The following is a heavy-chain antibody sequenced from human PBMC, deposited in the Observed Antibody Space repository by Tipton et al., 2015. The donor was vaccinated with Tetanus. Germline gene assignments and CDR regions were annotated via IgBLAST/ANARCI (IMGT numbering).Heavy chain of an antibody. CDR1: GFTFSDYY. D-gene: IGHD3-22*01. CDR2: ISSSGSTI. V-gene: IGHV3-11*01. CDR3: ARDYDSSGSAFDY. J-gene: IGHJ4*02. Sequence: SLRLSCAASGFTFSDYYMSWIRQAPGKGLEWVSYISSSGSTIYYADSVKGRFTISRDNAKNSLYLQMNSLRAEDTAVYYCARDYDSSGSAFDYWGQGTLVTVSS.